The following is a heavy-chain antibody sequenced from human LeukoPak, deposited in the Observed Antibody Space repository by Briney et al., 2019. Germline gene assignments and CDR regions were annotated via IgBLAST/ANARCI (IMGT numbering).Heavy chain of an antibody. J-gene: IGHJ4*02. V-gene: IGHV3-48*03. CDR2: ISSMVITI. Sequence: GGSLRLSCAASGFTFSSYEMNWVRQAPGKGLEWVSYISSMVITIYYADSVMGRFTISRDNAKNSLYLQMNSLRAEDTAVYYCARDAANYYDSSGYGFDYWGQGTLVTVSS. D-gene: IGHD3-22*01. CDR1: GFTFSSYE. CDR3: ARDAANYYDSSGYGFDY.